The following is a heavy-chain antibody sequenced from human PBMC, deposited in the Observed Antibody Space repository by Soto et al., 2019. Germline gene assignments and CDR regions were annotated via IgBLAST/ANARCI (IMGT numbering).Heavy chain of an antibody. D-gene: IGHD4-17*01. CDR2: IIPILGIA. J-gene: IGHJ4*02. Sequence: ASVKVSCKASGGTFSSYTISWVRQAPGQGLEWMGRIIPILGIANYAQKFQGRVTITADKSTSTAYMELSSLRSEDTAVYYCARDSSGDYPFDYWGQGTLVTVSS. CDR3: ARDSSGDYPFDY. V-gene: IGHV1-69*04. CDR1: GGTFSSYT.